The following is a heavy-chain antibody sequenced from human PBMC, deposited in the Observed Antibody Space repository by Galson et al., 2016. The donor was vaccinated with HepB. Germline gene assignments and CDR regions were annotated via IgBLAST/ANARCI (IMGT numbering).Heavy chain of an antibody. Sequence: SLRLSCAASGFTGFTFSSYWMHWVRQAPGKGLVWVSRISLDGSVTIYGDSVKGRFSTSRDNAKNTLFLQMNSLRVEDTAVYYCGASRAGYIDYWGQGALVTISS. D-gene: IGHD5-24*01. J-gene: IGHJ4*01. CDR1: GFTGFTFSSYW. CDR3: GASRAGYIDY. V-gene: IGHV3-74*01. CDR2: ISLDGSVT.